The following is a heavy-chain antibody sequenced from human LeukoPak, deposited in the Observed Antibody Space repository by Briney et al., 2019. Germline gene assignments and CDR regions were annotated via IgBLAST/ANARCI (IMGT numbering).Heavy chain of an antibody. CDR1: GFTFSSYA. J-gene: IGHJ4*02. V-gene: IGHV3-30-3*01. Sequence: QPGRSLRLSCAASGFTFSSYAMHWVRQAPGKGLEWVAVISYDGSNKYYADSVKGRFTISRDNSKNTLYLQMNSLRAEDTAAYYCARDPGEMATIYVFDYWGQGTLVTVSS. CDR2: ISYDGSNK. CDR3: ARDPGEMATIYVFDY. D-gene: IGHD5-24*01.